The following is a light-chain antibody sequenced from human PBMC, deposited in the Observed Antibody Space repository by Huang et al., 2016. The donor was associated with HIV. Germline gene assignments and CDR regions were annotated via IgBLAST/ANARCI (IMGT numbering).Light chain of an antibody. J-gene: IGKJ3*01. V-gene: IGKV3-15*01. CDR3: QQYNKWPVFT. Sequence: EIVMTQSPATLSVSPGERTTLSFRASQSVSSNLAWYQQKPGQAPRLLIYGASTRATGIPARFSGSGSGTEFTLTISSLQSEDFAVYYCQQYNKWPVFTFGPGTKVDIK. CDR2: GAS. CDR1: QSVSSN.